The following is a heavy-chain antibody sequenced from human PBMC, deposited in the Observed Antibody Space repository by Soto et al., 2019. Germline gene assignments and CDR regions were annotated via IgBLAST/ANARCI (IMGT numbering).Heavy chain of an antibody. J-gene: IGHJ6*01. CDR2: ISGLSSYI. Sequence: EVQLVESGGGLVKPGGSLRLSCAASGFSFSRYGMNWVRQAPGKGLELVSSISGLSSYIYYADSVKGRFTVSRDNAKNSLSVQMNSLRAEDTAVYYCARDPQQRLAYSYYYGMDVWGQWTTVIVSS. CDR3: ARDPQQRLAYSYYYGMDV. CDR1: GFSFSRYG. D-gene: IGHD1-1*01. V-gene: IGHV3-21*02.